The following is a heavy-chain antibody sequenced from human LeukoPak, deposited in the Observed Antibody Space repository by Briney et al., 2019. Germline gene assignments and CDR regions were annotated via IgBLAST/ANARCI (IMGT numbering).Heavy chain of an antibody. CDR3: ASRAKKQWELHAFDM. J-gene: IGHJ3*02. CDR1: GDSISNYY. CDR2: FYYSGST. V-gene: IGHV4-59*01. D-gene: IGHD1-26*01. Sequence: PSETLSLTCTVSGDSISNYYWSWIRQPPGKGLEWIGYFYYSGSTNYNPSFKSRVTISANTSKNQFSLKLSAVTAADTAVYYCASRAKKQWELHAFDMWRRGTIVTVS.